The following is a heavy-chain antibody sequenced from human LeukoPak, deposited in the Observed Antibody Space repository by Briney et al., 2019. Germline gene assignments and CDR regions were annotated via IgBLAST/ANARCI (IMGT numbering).Heavy chain of an antibody. CDR3: ARDRASNYGYYYYYMDV. V-gene: IGHV1-46*01. J-gene: IGHJ6*03. CDR2: INPSGGST. CDR1: GYTFTSYY. D-gene: IGHD4-11*01. Sequence: ASVKVSCKASGYTFTSYYMHWVRQAPGQGLEWMGIINPSGGSTSYAQKFQGRVTMTRDMSTSIVYMELSSLRSEDTAVYYCARDRASNYGYYYYYMDVWGKGTTVTVSS.